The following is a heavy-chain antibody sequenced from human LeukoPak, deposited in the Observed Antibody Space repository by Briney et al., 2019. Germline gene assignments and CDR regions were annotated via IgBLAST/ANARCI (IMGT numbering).Heavy chain of an antibody. Sequence: SETLSLTCTVSGGSISSSSYYWGWIRQPPGKGLEWIGSIYYSGSTNYNPSLKSRVTMSVDTSKNQFSLKLSSVTAADTAVYYCARDVVGAPHAFDIWGQGTMVTVSS. J-gene: IGHJ3*02. CDR1: GGSISSSSYY. CDR2: IYYSGST. V-gene: IGHV4-39*07. D-gene: IGHD1-26*01. CDR3: ARDVVGAPHAFDI.